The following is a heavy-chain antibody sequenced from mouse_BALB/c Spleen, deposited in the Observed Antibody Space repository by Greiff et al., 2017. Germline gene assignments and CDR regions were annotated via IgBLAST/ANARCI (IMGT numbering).Heavy chain of an antibody. CDR1: GFAFSSYD. CDR2: ISSGGGST. V-gene: IGHV5-12-1*01. CDR3: ARQGDGYYVAWFAY. J-gene: IGHJ3*01. Sequence: EVQVVESGGGLVKPGGSLKLSCAASGFAFSSYDMSWVRQTPEKRLEWVAYISSGGGSTYYPDTVKGRFTNSRDNAKNTLYLQMSSLKSEDTAMYYCARQGDGYYVAWFAYWGQGTLVTVSA. D-gene: IGHD2-3*01.